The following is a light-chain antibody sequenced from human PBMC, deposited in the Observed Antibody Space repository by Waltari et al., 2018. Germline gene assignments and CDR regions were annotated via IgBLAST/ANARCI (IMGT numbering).Light chain of an antibody. CDR3: MQATHRPALT. CDR2: KVS. J-gene: IGKJ4*01. V-gene: IGKV2-30*02. CDR1: QSLVHSDGNTY. Sequence: AGMTRSPPSLPFTLGRPASFSSRSRQSLVHSDGNTYLYIFHQRQGQSPRRLIYKVSTRDSGVLDSFSGSGAGTDFTIKISRVEDEDVGVYYCMQATHRPALTFGGGTKVEIK.